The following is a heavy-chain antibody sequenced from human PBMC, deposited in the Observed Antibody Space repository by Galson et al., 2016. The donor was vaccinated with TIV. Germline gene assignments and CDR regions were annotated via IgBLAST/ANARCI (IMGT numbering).Heavy chain of an antibody. Sequence: SVKVSCKASGHSIYCHAISWVRPAPGQGLQWMGGLIPTLGFPTSSQICEHRLVISMDRSTETAYLELTSLRSEDTASYYCARMDYYDSKGDWVTGDYWGQGTLISVSS. CDR3: ARMDYYDSKGDWVTGDY. CDR1: GHSIYCHA. D-gene: IGHD3-22*01. J-gene: IGHJ4*02. CDR2: LIPTLGFP. V-gene: IGHV1-69*10.